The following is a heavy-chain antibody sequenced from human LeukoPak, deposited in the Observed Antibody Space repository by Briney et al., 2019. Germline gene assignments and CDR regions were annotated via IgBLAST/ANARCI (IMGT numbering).Heavy chain of an antibody. D-gene: IGHD6-13*01. CDR1: GFTFSSYG. V-gene: IGHV3-30*02. CDR3: AKDLRYSSCFDY. J-gene: IGHJ4*02. CDR2: IRYDGSNK. Sequence: GGSLRLSCAASGFTFSSYGMHWVRQAPGKGLEWVAFIRYDGSNKYYADSVKGRFTISRDNSKNTLYLQMNSLRAEDTAVYYCAKDLRYSSCFDYWGQGTLVTVSS.